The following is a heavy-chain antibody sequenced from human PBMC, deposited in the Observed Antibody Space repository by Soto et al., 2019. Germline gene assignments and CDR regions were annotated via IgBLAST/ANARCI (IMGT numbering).Heavy chain of an antibody. J-gene: IGHJ3*02. CDR1: GGSISSTNW. CDR3: ARVYSSSWYLAFDI. D-gene: IGHD6-13*01. CDR2: TYHTGTT. Sequence: PETLSLTCAVSGGSISSTNWWSWVRQPPATGLEWIGGTYHTGTTPYNPALKTGVTISVDKSKNQFSLQLSSVTAADTAVYYCARVYSSSWYLAFDIWGQGRMVTVS. V-gene: IGHV4-4*03.